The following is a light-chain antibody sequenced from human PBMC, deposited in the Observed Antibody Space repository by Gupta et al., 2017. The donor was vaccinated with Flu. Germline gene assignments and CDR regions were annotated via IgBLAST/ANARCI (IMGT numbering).Light chain of an antibody. CDR3: QQSFSAPSYS. Sequence: DSHRTQSPFYLPASVGDRVTLPCRASRCIRRHGNWYRQRAGKAPELLIFAASSLQSGVPSRFSGSGSGTDFTLTISSLQPEDFATYYCQQSFSAPSYSFGQGTKLEIK. CDR1: RCIRRH. J-gene: IGKJ2*03. CDR2: AAS. V-gene: IGKV1-39*01.